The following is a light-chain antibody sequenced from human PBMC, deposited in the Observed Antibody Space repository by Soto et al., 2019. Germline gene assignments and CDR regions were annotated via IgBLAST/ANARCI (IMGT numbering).Light chain of an antibody. CDR2: DAS. CDR3: PQRDSWPLT. CDR1: QSVGRT. V-gene: IGKV3-11*01. Sequence: EIVLTQSPATLSLSPGERATLSCRASQSVGRTLAWFQQKPGQAPRLLIYDASNRATGVPARFTGSGSGTDFTLTIRSLEPEDFAIYYCPQRDSWPLTFGGGTKVEIK. J-gene: IGKJ4*01.